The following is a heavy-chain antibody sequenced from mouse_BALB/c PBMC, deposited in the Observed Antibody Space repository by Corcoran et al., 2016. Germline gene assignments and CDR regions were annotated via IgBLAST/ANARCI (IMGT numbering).Heavy chain of an antibody. CDR1: GYSITSSYY. CDR2: ISYDGSN. CDR3: AIFLRPMDY. J-gene: IGHJ4*01. Sequence: DVQLQESGPGLVKPSQSLSLTCSVTGYSITSSYYWNWIRQFPGNKLEWMGYISYDGSNNYNPSLKNRISITRDTSKNQFFLKLNSVTTEDTATYYCAIFLRPMDYWGQGTSVTVSS. D-gene: IGHD1-2*01. V-gene: IGHV3-6*02.